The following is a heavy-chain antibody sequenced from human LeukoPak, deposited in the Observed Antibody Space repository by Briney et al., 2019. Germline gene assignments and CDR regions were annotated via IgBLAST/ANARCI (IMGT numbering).Heavy chain of an antibody. CDR3: ASTQQWLAFDY. Sequence: SETLSLTCAVSGGSINNYHWSWIRQPPGKGLEWIGCFYHSGSTTYNPSLESRVTISVDASKSVFSLKLDSVTAADTAMYFCASTQQWLAFDYWGQGILVTVSS. CDR1: GGSINNYH. J-gene: IGHJ4*02. D-gene: IGHD6-19*01. CDR2: FYHSGST. V-gene: IGHV4-59*03.